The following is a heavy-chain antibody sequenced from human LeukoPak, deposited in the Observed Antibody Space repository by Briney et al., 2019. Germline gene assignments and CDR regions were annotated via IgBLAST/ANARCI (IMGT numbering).Heavy chain of an antibody. D-gene: IGHD3-10*01. J-gene: IGHJ6*02. V-gene: IGHV3-48*04. CDR3: AREIITMVRGVIANNYYYGMDV. CDR1: GFTFSTYW. CDR2: ISSSSSTI. Sequence: GGSLRLSCAASGFTFSTYWINWVRQAPGKGLEWVSSISSSSSTIYYADSVKGRFTISRDNAKNSLHLQMNSLRAEDTAVYYCAREIITMVRGVIANNYYYGMDVWGQGTTVTVSS.